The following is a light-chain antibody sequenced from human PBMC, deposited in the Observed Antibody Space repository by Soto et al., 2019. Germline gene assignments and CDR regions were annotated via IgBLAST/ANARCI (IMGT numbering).Light chain of an antibody. J-gene: IGKJ3*01. CDR1: QSFSSSY. V-gene: IGKV3-20*01. CDR3: QHYGSALFT. Sequence: PGERATLSCRASQSFSSSYLAWYQQKPGQAPRLLIYGASSRATGIPDRFSGSGSGTDFTLTISSLEPEDFAVYYCQHYGSALFTVGPGTKVDVK. CDR2: GAS.